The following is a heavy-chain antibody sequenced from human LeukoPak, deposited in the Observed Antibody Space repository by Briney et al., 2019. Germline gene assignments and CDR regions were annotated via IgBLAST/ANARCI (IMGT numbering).Heavy chain of an antibody. CDR2: IFYSGST. CDR1: GGSISNYY. D-gene: IGHD3-22*01. Sequence: SETLSLTCTISGGSISNYYWGWVRRPPGKALEWIGNIFYSGSTYYSPSLKSRVTISLDTSRNQFSLKLNSVTAADTAVYYCAKSNGYGLIDIWGQGTMVTVSS. V-gene: IGHV4-59*12. J-gene: IGHJ3*02. CDR3: AKSNGYGLIDI.